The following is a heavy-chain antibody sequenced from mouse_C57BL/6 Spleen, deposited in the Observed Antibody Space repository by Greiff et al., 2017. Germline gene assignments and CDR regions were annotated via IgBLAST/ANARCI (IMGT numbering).Heavy chain of an antibody. Sequence: EVQLVESGGGLVKPGGSLKLSCAASGFTFSDYGMHWVRQAPEKGLEWVAYIRSGSSTIYYADTVKGRFTISRDNAKNTLFMQMTSLRSEETAMYYCAPWDSKSDYFDYWGQGTTLTVSS. D-gene: IGHD2-5*01. CDR2: IRSGSSTI. CDR3: APWDSKSDYFDY. V-gene: IGHV5-17*01. CDR1: GFTFSDYG. J-gene: IGHJ2*01.